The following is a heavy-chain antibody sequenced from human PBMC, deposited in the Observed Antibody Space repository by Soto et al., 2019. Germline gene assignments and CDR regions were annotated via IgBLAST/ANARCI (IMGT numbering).Heavy chain of an antibody. V-gene: IGHV3-20*01. J-gene: IGHJ5*02. CDR3: AREYGSGSSPPWFDP. D-gene: IGHD3-10*01. CDR1: GFTFDDYG. CDR2: SNSNGDKT. Sequence: EVQLVESGGGVVWPGGSLRLSCAASGFTFDDYGMSWVRQVPGKGLEWVSGSNSNGDKTGYADSVKGRFTTSRDNAKNSVYLQMNSLRVEDTALYHCAREYGSGSSPPWFDPWGQGTLVTVSS.